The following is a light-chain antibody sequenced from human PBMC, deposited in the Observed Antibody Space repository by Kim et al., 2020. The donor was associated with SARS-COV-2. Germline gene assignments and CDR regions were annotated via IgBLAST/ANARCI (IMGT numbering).Light chain of an antibody. V-gene: IGKV3-20*01. J-gene: IGKJ2*01. CDR2: LAS. CDR3: QQYDTLPYT. Sequence: DIVLTQSPGTLSLSPGERATLSCRASQSVTSNYLAWFQKKPGQAPRLLVYLASRRSTDIPDRFSGSGSGTDFTLTISGVQPEDVAVYFCQQYDTLPYTFGPGTKLEI. CDR1: QSVTSNY.